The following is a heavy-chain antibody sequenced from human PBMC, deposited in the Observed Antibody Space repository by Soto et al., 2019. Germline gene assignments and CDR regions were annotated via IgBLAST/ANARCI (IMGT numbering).Heavy chain of an antibody. D-gene: IGHD3-3*01. CDR2: INPSGGST. J-gene: IGHJ2*01. CDR3: ARVRAYYDFWSGYSPDWYFDL. CDR1: GYTFTTYY. V-gene: IGHV1-46*03. Sequence: ASVKLSCKASGYTFTTYYTHWVRQAPGQGLEWMGIINPSGGSTSYAQKFQGRVTMTRDTSTSTVYMGLSSLRSEDTAVYYCARVRAYYDFWSGYSPDWYFDLWGRGTLVTLSS.